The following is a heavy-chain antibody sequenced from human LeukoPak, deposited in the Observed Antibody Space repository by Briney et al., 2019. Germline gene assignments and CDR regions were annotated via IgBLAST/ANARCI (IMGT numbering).Heavy chain of an antibody. J-gene: IGHJ6*03. CDR3: AKGDFYYYMDV. V-gene: IGHV3-23*01. CDR2: INTGGDRT. CDR1: GFTFRSYA. Sequence: GGSLRLSCAASGFTFRSYAMTWVRQAPGKGLDWVSNINTGGDRTYYADSVKGRFTISRDNSKNTLYLQMNSLRAEDTAVYYCAKGDFYYYMDVWGKGTTVTISS.